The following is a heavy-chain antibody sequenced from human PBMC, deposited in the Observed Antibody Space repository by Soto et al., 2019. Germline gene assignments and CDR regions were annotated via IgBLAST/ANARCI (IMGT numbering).Heavy chain of an antibody. J-gene: IGHJ3*02. Sequence: TLSLTCTVSGGSISSYYWSWIRQPPGKGLEWIGYIYYSGSTNYNPSLKSRVTISVDTSKNQFSLKLSSVTAADTAVYYCARVDDSGGAFDIWGQGTMVTVSS. CDR1: GGSISSYY. CDR3: ARVDDSGGAFDI. CDR2: IYYSGST. V-gene: IGHV4-59*01. D-gene: IGHD3-16*01.